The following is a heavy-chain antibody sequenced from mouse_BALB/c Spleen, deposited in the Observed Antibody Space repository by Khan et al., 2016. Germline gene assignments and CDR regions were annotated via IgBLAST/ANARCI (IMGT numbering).Heavy chain of an antibody. CDR1: GYTFTNYG. V-gene: IGHV9-3*02. D-gene: IGHD1-1*01. CDR3: ASRGVYYPDYFGY. J-gene: IGHJ2*01. Sequence: QIQLVQSGPELKKPGETVKISCKASGYTFTNYGMNWVKQAPGKGLKWMGWINTNTGEPTYAEEFKGRFAFSLETSASTAYLQINNLKNEDTATYFCASRGVYYPDYFGYWGKGTTLAVSS. CDR2: INTNTGEP.